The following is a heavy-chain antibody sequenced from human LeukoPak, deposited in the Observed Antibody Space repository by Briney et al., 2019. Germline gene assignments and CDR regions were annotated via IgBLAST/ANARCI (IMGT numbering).Heavy chain of an antibody. Sequence: SETLSLTCTVSGGSISGYYWSWIRQPPGKGLEWIGYIHYSGETNYNPSLSSRVTIAMDTSKNQFSLNLRSVTAADTAVYYYARDLTFDYWGQGALVTVSS. CDR1: GGSISGYY. CDR2: IHYSGET. J-gene: IGHJ4*02. CDR3: ARDLTFDY. V-gene: IGHV4-59*12.